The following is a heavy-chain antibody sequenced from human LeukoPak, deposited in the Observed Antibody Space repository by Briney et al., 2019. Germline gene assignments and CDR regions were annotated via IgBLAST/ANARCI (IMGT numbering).Heavy chain of an antibody. CDR1: GYTFTSYD. J-gene: IGHJ6*03. V-gene: IGHV1-8*03. CDR3: ARRSGGAYYYYMDA. Sequence: GASVKVSCKASGYTFTSYDINWVRQATGQGLEWMGWMNPNSGNTGYAQKFQGRVTITRNTSISTAYMELSSLRSEDTAVYYCARRSGGAYYYYMDAWGKGTTVTVSS. D-gene: IGHD3-10*01. CDR2: MNPNSGNT.